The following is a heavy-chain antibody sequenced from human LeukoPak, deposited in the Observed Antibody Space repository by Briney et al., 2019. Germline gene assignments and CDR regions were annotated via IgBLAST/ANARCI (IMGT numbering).Heavy chain of an antibody. V-gene: IGHV1-8*03. CDR3: ARGPYTHYDSSGDYYNWFDP. D-gene: IGHD3-22*01. CDR2: MNPNSGNT. Sequence: ASVKVSCKASGYTFASYDINWVRHATGQGLEWMGWMNPNSGNTGYAQKFQGRATITMNTSISTAYMELSSLTSGDTAVYYCARGPYTHYDSSGDYYNWFDPWGQGTLVTVSS. J-gene: IGHJ5*02. CDR1: GYTFASYD.